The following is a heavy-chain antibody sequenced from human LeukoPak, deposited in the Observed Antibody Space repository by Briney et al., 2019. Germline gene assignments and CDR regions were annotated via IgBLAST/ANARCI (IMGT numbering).Heavy chain of an antibody. CDR3: ATDPSGWYVFDY. CDR2: FDPEDGET. J-gene: IGHJ4*02. D-gene: IGHD6-19*01. CDR1: GYTLTELS. Sequence: ASVKVSCKVSGYTLTELSMHWVRQAPGKGLEWMGGFDPEDGETIYARRFRGRVTMTEDTSTDTAYMELSSLRSEDTAVYYCATDPSGWYVFDYWGQGTLVTVSS. V-gene: IGHV1-24*01.